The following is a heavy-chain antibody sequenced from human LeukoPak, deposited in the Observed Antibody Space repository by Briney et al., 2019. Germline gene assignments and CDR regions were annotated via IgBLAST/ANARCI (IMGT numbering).Heavy chain of an antibody. J-gene: IGHJ4*02. CDR1: GFTFINSC. CDR3: ARLGGGSHYYFDV. V-gene: IGHV1-18*01. CDR2: ISAYYGNT. D-gene: IGHD2-15*01. Sequence: ASVKVSCKSSGFTFINSCITWVRQAPGPGLEWMGWISAYYGNTQYVDKFEGRVAMNRHTSTNTAYIELTSLRSDDTAVYYCARLGGGSHYYFDVWGQGTLVTVSP.